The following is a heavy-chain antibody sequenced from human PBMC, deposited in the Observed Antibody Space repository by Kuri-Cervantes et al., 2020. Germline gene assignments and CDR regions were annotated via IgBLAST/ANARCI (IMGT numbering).Heavy chain of an antibody. D-gene: IGHD2-2*01. CDR3: ATGSSHQLRPTYYYYMDV. Sequence: SVKVSCKASGGTFSSYAISWVRQAPGQELEWMGGIIPIFGTANYAQKFQGRVTITADKSTSTAYMELSSLRSEDTAVYYCATGSSHQLRPTYYYYMDVWGKGTTVTVSS. CDR2: IIPIFGTA. CDR1: GGTFSSYA. V-gene: IGHV1-69*06. J-gene: IGHJ6*03.